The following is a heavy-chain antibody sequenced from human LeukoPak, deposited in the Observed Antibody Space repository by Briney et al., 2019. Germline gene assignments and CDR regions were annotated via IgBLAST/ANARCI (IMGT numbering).Heavy chain of an antibody. Sequence: VASVKVSCKASGYTFTDYFIHWVRQAPGQGLEWMGGITPNSGYTNYAQKFRGRVTVTRDTSISTAYVELSRLTSDDTAVYYCAREGEKGWFDPWGQGTLVTVSS. V-gene: IGHV1-2*02. D-gene: IGHD1-26*01. J-gene: IGHJ5*02. CDR3: AREGEKGWFDP. CDR1: GYTFTDYF. CDR2: ITPNSGYT.